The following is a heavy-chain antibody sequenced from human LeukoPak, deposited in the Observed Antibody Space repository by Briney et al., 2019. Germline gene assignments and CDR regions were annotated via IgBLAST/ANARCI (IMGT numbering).Heavy chain of an antibody. J-gene: IGHJ4*02. CDR3: ARYDTSDYYFDY. V-gene: IGHV3-21*01. CDR1: GFSFSSYA. D-gene: IGHD3-22*01. CDR2: ISSSSSYI. Sequence: GGSLRLSCAASGFSFSSYAMTWVRQAPGKGLDWVSSISSSSSYIYYADSVKGRFTISRDNAKNSLYLQMNSLRAEDTAVYYCARYDTSDYYFDYWGQGTLVTVSS.